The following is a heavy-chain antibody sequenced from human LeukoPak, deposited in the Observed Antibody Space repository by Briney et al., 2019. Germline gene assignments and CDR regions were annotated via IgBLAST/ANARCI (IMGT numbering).Heavy chain of an antibody. CDR3: ARARQPIYTAMADFDY. V-gene: IGHV4-59*08. CDR1: GGSLSNYY. CDR2: IYYSGSI. J-gene: IGHJ4*02. Sequence: PSETLSLTCTVSGGSLSNYYWSWIRQPPGKGLEWIGYIYYSGSINYNPSLKSRVTISVDMSKNQFSLQLSSVTAADTAVYYCARARQPIYTAMADFDYWGQGTLVTVSS. D-gene: IGHD5-18*01.